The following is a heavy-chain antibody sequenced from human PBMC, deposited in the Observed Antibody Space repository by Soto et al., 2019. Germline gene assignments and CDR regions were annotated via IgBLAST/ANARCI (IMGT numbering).Heavy chain of an antibody. V-gene: IGHV3-48*02. CDR2: ISSSSSNI. J-gene: IGHJ4*02. CDR3: ARRAYYDSSGAAGQALDS. D-gene: IGHD3-22*01. CDR1: GFTFNGYS. Sequence: EVQLVESGGDLVQPGGSLRLSCAASGFTFNGYSMNWVRQAPGKGLEWVSYISSSSSNIYYADSVKGRVTMSRDNAKNSLYLQMNSLRDEDTAVYYCARRAYYDSSGAAGQALDSCGQGTLVTVSS.